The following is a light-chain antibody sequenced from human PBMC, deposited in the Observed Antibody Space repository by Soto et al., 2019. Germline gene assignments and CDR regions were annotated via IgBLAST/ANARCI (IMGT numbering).Light chain of an antibody. V-gene: IGLV1-40*01. CDR1: SANIGADHD. Sequence: QLVLTQPPSVSGAPGQWVTISCTGSSANIGADHDVHWHQQLPGTAPRLLIYANVNRPSGVPDRFSGSKSGTSASLDITGLQAEDEADYYCQSYDSSLSGLNWVFGGGTKLTVL. CDR3: QSYDSSLSGLNWV. J-gene: IGLJ3*02. CDR2: ANV.